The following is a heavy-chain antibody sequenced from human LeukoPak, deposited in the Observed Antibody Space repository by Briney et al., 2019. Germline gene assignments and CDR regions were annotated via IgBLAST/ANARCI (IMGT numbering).Heavy chain of an antibody. V-gene: IGHV1-18*01. CDR1: CYTCTSYD. CDR3: ARLSRVAAAGTGFDY. D-gene: IGHD6-13*01. Sequence: ASVRVSCKASCYTCTSYDISWVRRAPGQELQGMVWISAYNGNTNYAQKLQGRDTMTTDTATSTAYMELRSLRSDDTAVYYCARLSRVAAAGTGFDYWGQGTLVAVSS. CDR2: ISAYNGNT. J-gene: IGHJ4*02.